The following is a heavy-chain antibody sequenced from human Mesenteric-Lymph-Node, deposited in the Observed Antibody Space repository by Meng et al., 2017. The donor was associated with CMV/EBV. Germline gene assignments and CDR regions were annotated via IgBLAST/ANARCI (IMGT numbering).Heavy chain of an antibody. J-gene: IGHJ6*02. CDR2: IRFDGSNQ. Sequence: GGSLRLSCAASGFTFSSYGMYWVRQAPGKGLEWVAFIRFDGSNQDYVDSVKGRFTISRDNAKNTLSLQMNSLRAEDTAVYYCARAEYTSNWYYYGMDVWGQGTTVTVSS. D-gene: IGHD6-13*01. V-gene: IGHV3-30*02. CDR3: ARAEYTSNWYYYGMDV. CDR1: GFTFSSYG.